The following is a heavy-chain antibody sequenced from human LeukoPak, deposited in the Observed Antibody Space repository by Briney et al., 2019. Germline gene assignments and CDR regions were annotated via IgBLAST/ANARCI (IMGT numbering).Heavy chain of an antibody. Sequence: SETLSLTCSVSGGPISSSSYHWGWIRQSPGKGLEWIGSIYYSGSAYYNPSLKSRLTISVDTSKNQFSLKLSSVTAADTAVYYCARCISMVRGVIRPPDYWGQGTLVTVSS. CDR3: ARCISMVRGVIRPPDY. CDR2: IYYSGSA. J-gene: IGHJ4*02. D-gene: IGHD3-10*01. CDR1: GGPISSSSYH. V-gene: IGHV4-39*01.